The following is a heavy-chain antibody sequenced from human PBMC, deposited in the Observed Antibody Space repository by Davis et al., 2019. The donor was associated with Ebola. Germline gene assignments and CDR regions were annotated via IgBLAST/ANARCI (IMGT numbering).Heavy chain of an antibody. Sequence: GESLKTSCQASGYTFTSSCIGWVRQIPGKGLEWMGIIYPDDSSTRYSPSFQGQVTISADKSISTAYLQWSSLKASDTAMYYCARRDLRQLVRNGFDPWGEGSVVTVSS. J-gene: IGHJ5*02. CDR2: IYPDDSST. CDR3: ARRDLRQLVRNGFDP. CDR1: GYTFTSSC. D-gene: IGHD6-6*01. V-gene: IGHV5-51*01.